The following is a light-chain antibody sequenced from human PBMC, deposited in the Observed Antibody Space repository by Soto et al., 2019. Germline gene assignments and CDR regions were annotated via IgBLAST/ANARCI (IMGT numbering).Light chain of an antibody. CDR3: QTWGTGHWV. CDR2: LNSDGSH. CDR1: SGHSSYA. V-gene: IGLV4-69*01. J-gene: IGLJ3*02. Sequence: QLVLTQSPSASASLGASVKLTCTLSSGHSSYAIAWHQQQPEKGPRYLMKLNSDGSHSKGDGIPDRFSGSSSGAERYLTISSLQSGDEADYYCQTWGTGHWVFGGGTKLTVL.